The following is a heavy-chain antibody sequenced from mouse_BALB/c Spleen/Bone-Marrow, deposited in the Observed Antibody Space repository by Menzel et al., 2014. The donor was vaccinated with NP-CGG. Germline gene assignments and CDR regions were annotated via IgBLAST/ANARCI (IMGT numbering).Heavy chain of an antibody. CDR1: GFSLTDYG. CDR2: IWGDGST. J-gene: IGHJ2*01. Sequence: QVQLQQSGPGLVAPSQSLSITCTVSGFSLTDYGVNWVRQPPGKNLEWLGMIWGDGSTDYNSALKSRLSISKDNSQSQVFLKMNSLETDDTARYYCARDLYYYVFDYWGQGTTLTVSS. V-gene: IGHV2-6-7*01. D-gene: IGHD1-1*01. CDR3: ARDLYYYVFDY.